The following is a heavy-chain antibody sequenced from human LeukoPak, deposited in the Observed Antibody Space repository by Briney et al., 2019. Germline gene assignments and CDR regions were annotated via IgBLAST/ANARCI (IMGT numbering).Heavy chain of an antibody. V-gene: IGHV3-15*01. J-gene: IGHJ5*02. D-gene: IGHD2-2*01. CDR3: TTDNRLYCSSTSCYGGEWFDP. CDR1: GSIFIPSW. CDR2: IKSKTDGGTT. Sequence: GESLRLSCVVSGSIFIPSWMSWVRQAPGKGLEWVGRIKSKTDGGTTDYAAPVKGRFTISRDDSKNTLYLQMNSLKTEDTAVYYCTTDNRLYCSSTSCYGGEWFDPWGQGTLVTVSS.